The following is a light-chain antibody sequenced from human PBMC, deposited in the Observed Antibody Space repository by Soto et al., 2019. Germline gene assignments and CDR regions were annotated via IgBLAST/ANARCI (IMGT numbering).Light chain of an antibody. CDR2: STS. Sequence: DIKLSQSASVLSASVGDRVTITCRASQGISGYLAWYQQKPGKVPKLLIYSTSTLQSGVPSRFSGSASGTEFTLSISGLQPEDFATYYCQQLNTYLITFGQGTRLAIK. CDR3: QQLNTYLIT. J-gene: IGKJ5*01. V-gene: IGKV1-9*01. CDR1: QGISGY.